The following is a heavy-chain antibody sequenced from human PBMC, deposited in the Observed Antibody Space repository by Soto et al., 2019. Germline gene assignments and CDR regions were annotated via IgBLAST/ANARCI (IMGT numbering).Heavy chain of an antibody. J-gene: IGHJ4*02. Sequence: GGSLRLSCAASGFTFSSYGMHWVRQAPGKGLEWVAVISYDGSNKYYADSVKGRFTISRDNSKNTLYLQMNSLRAEDTAVYYCAKACFRLAAAGSFDYWGQGTLVTFPQ. V-gene: IGHV3-30*18. D-gene: IGHD6-13*01. CDR2: ISYDGSNK. CDR1: GFTFSSYG. CDR3: AKACFRLAAAGSFDY.